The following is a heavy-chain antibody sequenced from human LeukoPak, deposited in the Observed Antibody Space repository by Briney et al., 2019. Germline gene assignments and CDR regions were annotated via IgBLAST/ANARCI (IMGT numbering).Heavy chain of an antibody. J-gene: IGHJ4*02. D-gene: IGHD2-2*01. V-gene: IGHV1-18*04. CDR3: ARNGWRKEYQLLSDDY. Sequence: ASVKVSCKASGYTFTSYGISWVRQDPGQGLEWMGWISAYNGNTNYAQKLQGRVTMTTDTSTSTAYMELRSLRSDDTAVYYCARNGWRKEYQLLSDDYWGQGTLVTVSS. CDR2: ISAYNGNT. CDR1: GYTFTSYG.